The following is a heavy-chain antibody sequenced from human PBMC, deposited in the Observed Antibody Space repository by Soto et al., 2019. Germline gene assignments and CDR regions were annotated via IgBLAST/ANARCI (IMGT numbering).Heavy chain of an antibody. Sequence: SETLSLTCTVSGGSISSSSYYWGWIRQPPGKGLEWIGSIYYSGSTYYNPSLKSRVTISVDTSKNQFSLKLSSVTAADTAVYYCASPPAYDFWSGYFDYWGQGTLVTVSS. CDR3: ASPPAYDFWSGYFDY. CDR2: IYYSGST. D-gene: IGHD3-3*01. V-gene: IGHV4-39*01. CDR1: GGSISSSSYY. J-gene: IGHJ4*02.